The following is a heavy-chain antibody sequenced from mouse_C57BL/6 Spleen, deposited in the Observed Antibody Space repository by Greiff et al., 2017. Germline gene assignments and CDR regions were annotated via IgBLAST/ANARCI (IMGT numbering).Heavy chain of an antibody. J-gene: IGHJ2*01. Sequence: VQLMESGPELVKPGASVKISCKASGYAFSSSWMNWVKQRPGKGLEWIGRIYPGDGDTNYNGKFKGKATLTADKSSSTAYMQLSSLTSEDSAVYFCARLGEGYYFDYWGQGTTLTVSS. D-gene: IGHD4-1*01. CDR3: ARLGEGYYFDY. V-gene: IGHV1-82*01. CDR1: GYAFSSSW. CDR2: IYPGDGDT.